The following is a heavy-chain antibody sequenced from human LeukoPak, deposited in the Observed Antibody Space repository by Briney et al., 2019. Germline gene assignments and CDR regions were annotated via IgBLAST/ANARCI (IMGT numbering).Heavy chain of an antibody. CDR2: INAGNGNT. V-gene: IGHV1-3*01. D-gene: IGHD3-10*01. CDR3: ARAKVRGVPSGDAFDI. J-gene: IGHJ3*02. CDR1: GYTFTSYA. Sequence: GASVKVSCKASGYTFTSYAMHWVRQAPGQRLEWMGWINAGNGNTKYSQKFQGRVTITRDTSASTAYMELSSLRSEDTAVYYCARAKVRGVPSGDAFDIWGQGTMVTVSS.